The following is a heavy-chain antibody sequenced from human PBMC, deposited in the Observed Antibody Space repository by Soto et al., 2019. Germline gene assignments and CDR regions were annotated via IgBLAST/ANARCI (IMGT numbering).Heavy chain of an antibody. CDR1: GGSISSYY. CDR3: ARDSRTTYLNWFDP. V-gene: IGHV4-4*07. Sequence: SETLSLTCTVSGGSISSYYWSWIRQPAGKGLEWIGRIYTSGSTNYNPSLKSRVTMSVDTSKNQFSLKLRSVTAADTAVYYCARDSRTTYLNWFDPCGQGTLVTVYS. D-gene: IGHD1-7*01. J-gene: IGHJ5*02. CDR2: IYTSGST.